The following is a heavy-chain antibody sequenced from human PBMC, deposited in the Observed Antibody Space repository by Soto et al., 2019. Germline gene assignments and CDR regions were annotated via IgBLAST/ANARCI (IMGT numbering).Heavy chain of an antibody. D-gene: IGHD6-6*01. CDR1: GFTFSAYS. Sequence: GGSLRLSCAASGFTFSAYSMNWVRQAPGKGLEWVSYISSSSTTIYYADSVKGRFTISRDNAKNSLYLQMSSLRDEDTAVYFCARPVPRHDAFDIWGQGTMVTVS. J-gene: IGHJ3*02. CDR2: ISSSSTTI. V-gene: IGHV3-48*02. CDR3: ARPVPRHDAFDI.